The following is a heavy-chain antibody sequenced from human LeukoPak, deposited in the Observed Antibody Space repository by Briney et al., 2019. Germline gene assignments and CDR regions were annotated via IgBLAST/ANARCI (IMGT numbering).Heavy chain of an antibody. Sequence: SETMSLTCTASGYSISSGYYWGWIRQPPGKGLEWIGSIYHSGSTYYNPSLKSRVTISVDTSTNQFSLKLSSVTAADTAVYYCASQSLGYSGYDPYFDYWGQGTLVTVSS. CDR1: GYSISSGYY. CDR3: ASQSLGYSGYDPYFDY. CDR2: IYHSGST. J-gene: IGHJ4*02. D-gene: IGHD5-12*01. V-gene: IGHV4-38-2*02.